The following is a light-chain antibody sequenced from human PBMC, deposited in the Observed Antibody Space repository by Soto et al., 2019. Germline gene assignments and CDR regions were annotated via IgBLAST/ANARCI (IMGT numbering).Light chain of an antibody. CDR2: DVS. V-gene: IGLV2-11*01. Sequence: QSVLTQPRSVSGFPGQSVTISCTGTSSDVGGYNYVSWYQQHPGKAPKLMIYDVSKRPSGVPDRFSGSKSGNTASLTISGLQAEDEADYYCCSYAGSYNVVFGGGTKVTVL. CDR3: CSYAGSYNVV. J-gene: IGLJ2*01. CDR1: SSDVGGYNY.